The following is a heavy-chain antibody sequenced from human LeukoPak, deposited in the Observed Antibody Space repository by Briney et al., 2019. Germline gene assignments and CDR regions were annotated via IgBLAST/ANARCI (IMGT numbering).Heavy chain of an antibody. CDR1: GFTVSSNY. CDR3: ARSGGCSSTSCYSRLDAFDI. Sequence: GGSLRLSCAAYGFTVSSNYMSWVRQAPGKGLEWVSDIYSGGSTYYADSVKGRFTISRDNSKNTLYLQMNSLRAEDTAVYYCARSGGCSSTSCYSRLDAFDIWGQGTMVTVSS. V-gene: IGHV3-53*01. CDR2: IYSGGST. J-gene: IGHJ3*02. D-gene: IGHD2-2*02.